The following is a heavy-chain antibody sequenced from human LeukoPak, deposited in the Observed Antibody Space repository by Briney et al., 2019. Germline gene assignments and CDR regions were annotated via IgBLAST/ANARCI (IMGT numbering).Heavy chain of an antibody. CDR3: ARAPMIVVVFPPRLDF. Sequence: EASVKVSCKTSGYTFTGYYMHWVRQAPGQGLEWMGWINPNTGGTNYAQKFQGRVTMTSDTSISTAYMELSSLKSDDTATYYCARAPMIVVVFPPRLDFWGQGTLVTVSS. J-gene: IGHJ4*02. CDR2: INPNTGGT. CDR1: GYTFTGYY. D-gene: IGHD3-22*01. V-gene: IGHV1-2*02.